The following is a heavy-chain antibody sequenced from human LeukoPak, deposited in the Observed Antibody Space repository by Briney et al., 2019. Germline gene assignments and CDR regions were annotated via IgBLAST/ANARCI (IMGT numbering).Heavy chain of an antibody. CDR1: GFTFSSYW. V-gene: IGHV3-74*01. CDR3: ARGWLYSSGIYYFDY. D-gene: IGHD6-19*01. CDR2: IITDGSSI. Sequence: GGSLRLSCAASGFTFSSYWMHWVRQAPGKGLVWVSRIITDGSSISYADSVKGRFTISRDNAKNTVYLQMNSLRAEDTAVYYCARGWLYSSGIYYFDYWGQGILVTVAS. J-gene: IGHJ4*02.